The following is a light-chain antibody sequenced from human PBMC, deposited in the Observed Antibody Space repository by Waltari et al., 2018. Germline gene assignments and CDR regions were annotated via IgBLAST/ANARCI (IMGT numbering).Light chain of an antibody. Sequence: EIVLTQSPGTLSVSPGERATLFCRASQSVGNNYLAWYQQKAGQAPRLLIYGASSRARGIPDRFSGSGSGTDFTLTISRLEPEDFAVYYCQTYGTSPPYIFGQGTKLEI. CDR1: QSVGNNY. V-gene: IGKV3-20*01. CDR3: QTYGTSPPYI. CDR2: GAS. J-gene: IGKJ2*01.